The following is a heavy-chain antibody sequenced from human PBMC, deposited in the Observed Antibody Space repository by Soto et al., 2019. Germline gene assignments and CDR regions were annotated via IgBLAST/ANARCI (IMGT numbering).Heavy chain of an antibody. D-gene: IGHD3-22*01. Sequence: QVQLVQSGAEVKKPGSSVKVSCKASGGTFSSYISWVRQAPGQGLEWMGRSIPILGITNYAQKFQGRVTNTADKSTSTAYLELGSLRSDDTAVYYCARLLYYDSSGYPLDYWGQGTLVTVSS. V-gene: IGHV1-69*02. CDR3: ARLLYYDSSGYPLDY. CDR2: SIPILGIT. J-gene: IGHJ4*02. CDR1: GGTFSSY.